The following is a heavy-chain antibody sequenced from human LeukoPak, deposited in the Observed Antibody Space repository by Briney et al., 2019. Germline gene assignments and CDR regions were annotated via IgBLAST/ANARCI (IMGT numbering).Heavy chain of an antibody. CDR1: GDSISDSSYN. Sequence: SETLSLTCSVSGDSISDSSYNWGWIRQPPGKGLEWIANVHFSGTTYYNPSLKSRLTISVDTSKNQFSLKLISVTAADTAVYFCARDDPAGSSFRSWGQGALVTVSS. V-gene: IGHV4-39*07. D-gene: IGHD6-13*01. J-gene: IGHJ5*02. CDR3: ARDDPAGSSFRS. CDR2: VHFSGTT.